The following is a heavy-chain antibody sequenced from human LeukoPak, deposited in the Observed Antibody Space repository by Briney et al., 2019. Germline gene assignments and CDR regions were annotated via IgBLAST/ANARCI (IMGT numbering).Heavy chain of an antibody. D-gene: IGHD3-22*01. J-gene: IGHJ4*02. CDR1: GGTYSSYA. CDR3: ARLGDSSGSY. CDR2: IIPILGIA. V-gene: IGHV1-69*04. Sequence: ASVKVSCKASGGTYSSYAISWVRQAPGQGLEWMGRIIPILGIANYAQKFQGRVTITADKSTSTAYMELSSLRSEDTAVYYCARLGDSSGSYWGQGTLVTVSS.